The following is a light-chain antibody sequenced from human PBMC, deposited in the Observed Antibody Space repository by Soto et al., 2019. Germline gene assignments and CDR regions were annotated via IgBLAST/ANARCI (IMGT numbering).Light chain of an antibody. CDR2: GAS. J-gene: IGKJ3*01. CDR1: QSVASTY. V-gene: IGKV3-20*01. Sequence: EIVLTQSPDTLSLSPGERATLSCRASQSVASTYLAWYQHKPGQAPRLLIYGASSRATGIPDRFTGSGSGTDFTLTISRLEPEDFAVYYCQQFGRSFGPGTKVDIK. CDR3: QQFGRS.